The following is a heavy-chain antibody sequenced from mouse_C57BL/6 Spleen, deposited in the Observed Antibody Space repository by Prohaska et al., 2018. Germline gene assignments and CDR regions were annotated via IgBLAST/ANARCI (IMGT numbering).Heavy chain of an antibody. CDR1: GYSFTDYN. D-gene: IGHD2-13*01. J-gene: IGHJ3*01. CDR2: INPNYGTT. CDR3: ARRDGDGGFAY. Sequence: EFQLQQSGPDLVKPGASVKISCKASGYSFTDYNMNWVKQSNGQSLEWIGVINPNYGTTSYNQKLKGKATLTVDQSSNTAYMQLNSLTSEDSAGYYCARRDGDGGFAYWGQGTLVTVSA. V-gene: IGHV1-39*01.